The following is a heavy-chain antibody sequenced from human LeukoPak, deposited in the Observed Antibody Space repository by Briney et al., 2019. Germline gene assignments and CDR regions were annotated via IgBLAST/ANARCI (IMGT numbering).Heavy chain of an antibody. J-gene: IGHJ5*02. V-gene: IGHV1-18*01. CDR1: GYTFTSYG. D-gene: IGHD2-2*01. CDR3: ARDGYCSSTSCYLSSWFDP. Sequence: ASVKVSCKASGYTFTSYGISWVRQAPGQGLEWMGWISAYNGNTNYAQKLQARVTMTTDTSTSTAYMELRSLRSDDTAVYYCARDGYCSSTSCYLSSWFDPWGQGTLVTVSS. CDR2: ISAYNGNT.